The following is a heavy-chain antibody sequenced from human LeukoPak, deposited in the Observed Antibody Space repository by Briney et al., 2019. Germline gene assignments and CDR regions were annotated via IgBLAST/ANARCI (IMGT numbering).Heavy chain of an antibody. CDR3: AKARYYDSSGYLIDD. Sequence: GGSLRLSCAASGFTFSSYGMHWVRQAPGKGLEWVAVILSDGSKEFYTDSVKGRFTISRDNSKNTLYLQMNSLRAEDTAVYYCAKARYYDSSGYLIDDWGQGTLVTVSS. J-gene: IGHJ4*02. CDR1: GFTFSSYG. CDR2: ILSDGSKE. D-gene: IGHD3-22*01. V-gene: IGHV3-30*02.